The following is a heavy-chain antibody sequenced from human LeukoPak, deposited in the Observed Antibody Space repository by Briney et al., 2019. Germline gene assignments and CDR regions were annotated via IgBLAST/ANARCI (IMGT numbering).Heavy chain of an antibody. V-gene: IGHV6-1*01. D-gene: IGHD1-1*01. CDR3: ARDPVYNWNAFDY. Sequence: NPSQTLSLTCAISGDSVSSNSAAWNWIRQSPSGGLEWLGRTYYRSKWYNDYAVSVKSRITINPDTSKNQFSLQLNSVTPEDTAVYYCARDPVYNWNAFDYWGQGTLVTVSS. CDR2: TYYRSKWYN. CDR1: GDSVSSNSAA. J-gene: IGHJ4*02.